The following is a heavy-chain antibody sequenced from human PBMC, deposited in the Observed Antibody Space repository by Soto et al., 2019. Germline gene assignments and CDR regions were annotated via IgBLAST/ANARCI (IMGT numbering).Heavy chain of an antibody. CDR2: IYYTGTT. D-gene: IGHD3-10*01. J-gene: IGHJ4*02. CDR3: AREVSSFGSNHFDS. Sequence: SETLSLTCSVSGTSIRGYYWTWIRQPPGKGLEWIGYIYYTGTTKYNPSLKSRVTISVDTSKNQFSLRLNSVTAADTAVYYCAREVSSFGSNHFDSWGQGALVTVSS. V-gene: IGHV4-59*01. CDR1: GTSIRGYY.